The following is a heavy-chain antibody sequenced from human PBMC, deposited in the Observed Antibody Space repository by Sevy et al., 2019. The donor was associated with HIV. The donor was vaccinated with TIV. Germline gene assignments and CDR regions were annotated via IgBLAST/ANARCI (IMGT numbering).Heavy chain of an antibody. V-gene: IGHV3-23*01. CDR2: INGRGGSK. D-gene: IGHD6-13*01. CDR3: ARPSPMIAAAASAFYDN. J-gene: IGHJ4*02. Sequence: GESLKISCVVSGYSFSSYAISWVRQAPGKGLEWVSTINGRGGSKYYADSVKGRFTISRDNPKNTLFLQMINLRVDDTAIYYCARPSPMIAAAASAFYDNWGQGTLVTVSS. CDR1: GYSFSSYA.